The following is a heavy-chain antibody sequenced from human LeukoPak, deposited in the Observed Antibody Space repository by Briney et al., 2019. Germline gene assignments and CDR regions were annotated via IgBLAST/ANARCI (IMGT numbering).Heavy chain of an antibody. CDR3: AKSRPYCGGDCYPTDFDY. Sequence: GGSLRLSCAASGFTFSSYAMSWVRQAPGKGLEWVSAISGSGGSTYYADSVKGRFTISRDNSKNTLYLQMNCLRAKDTAVYYCAKSRPYCGGDCYPTDFDYWGQGTLVTVSS. V-gene: IGHV3-23*01. J-gene: IGHJ4*02. CDR1: GFTFSSYA. D-gene: IGHD2-21*02. CDR2: ISGSGGST.